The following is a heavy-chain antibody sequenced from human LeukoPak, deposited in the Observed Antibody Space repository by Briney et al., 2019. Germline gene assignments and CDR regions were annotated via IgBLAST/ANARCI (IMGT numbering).Heavy chain of an antibody. V-gene: IGHV4-59*01. D-gene: IGHD3-10*01. CDR1: GGSFTGYY. CDR2: IYYSGST. Sequence: SETLSLTCAVYGGSFTGYYWSWLRQPPGKGLEWIGYIYYSGSTNYNPSLKSRVTISVDTSKNQFSLKLSSVTAADTAVYYCARGYGSGSYNNFNHWGQGILVTVSS. CDR3: ARGYGSGSYNNFNH. J-gene: IGHJ4*02.